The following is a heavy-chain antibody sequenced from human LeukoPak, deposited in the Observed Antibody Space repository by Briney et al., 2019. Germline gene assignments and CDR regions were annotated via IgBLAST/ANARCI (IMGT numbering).Heavy chain of an antibody. D-gene: IGHD3-3*01. V-gene: IGHV4-61*02. CDR2: IYTSGST. J-gene: IGHJ6*02. Sequence: PSQTLSLTCTVSGGSISSGSYYRSWIRQPAGKGLEWIGRIYTSGSTNYNPSLKSRVTISVDTSKNQFSLKLSSVTAADTAVYYCARDQDDFGAYYYGMDVWGQGTTVTVSS. CDR1: GGSISSGSYY. CDR3: ARDQDDFGAYYYGMDV.